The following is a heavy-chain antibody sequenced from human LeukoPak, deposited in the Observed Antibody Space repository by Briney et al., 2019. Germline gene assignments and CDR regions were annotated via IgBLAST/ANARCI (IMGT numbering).Heavy chain of an antibody. CDR3: AKDMRYFDWLSEQDAFDI. CDR2: ISGSGGST. CDR1: GFTFSSYA. Sequence: GGSLRLSCAASGFTFSSYAMSWVRQAPGKGLEWVSAISGSGGSTYYADSVTGRFTISRDNSKNTLYLQMNSLRAEDTAVYYCAKDMRYFDWLSEQDAFDIWGQGTMVTVSS. D-gene: IGHD3-9*01. J-gene: IGHJ3*02. V-gene: IGHV3-23*01.